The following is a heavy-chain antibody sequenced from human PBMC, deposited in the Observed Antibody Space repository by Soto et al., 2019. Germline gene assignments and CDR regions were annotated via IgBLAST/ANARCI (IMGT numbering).Heavy chain of an antibody. V-gene: IGHV3-30-3*01. CDR3: ASLYCSGGSCYRP. J-gene: IGHJ4*02. CDR2: ISYDGSNK. CDR1: GFTFSSYA. D-gene: IGHD2-15*01. Sequence: PGVSLRLSCAASGFTFSSYAMHWVRQAPGKGLEWVAVISYDGSNKYYADSVKGRFTISRDNSKNTLYLQMNSLRAEDTAVYYCASLYCSGGSCYRPWGQGTLVTVSS.